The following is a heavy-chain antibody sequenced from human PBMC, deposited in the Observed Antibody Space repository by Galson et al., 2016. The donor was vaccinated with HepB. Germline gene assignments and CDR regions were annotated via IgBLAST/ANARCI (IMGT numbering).Heavy chain of an antibody. J-gene: IGHJ3*02. CDR1: GYALTELA. Sequence: SVKVSCKVSGYALTELALHWVRQAPGKGPEWMGSFDPEDGETSHAQRFKVRVTMTEDTTTNTAHMEMRSLRSEDTAVYYCATPGAIEGATAADGFDIWGPGTMVTVSS. V-gene: IGHV1-24*01. D-gene: IGHD1-26*01. CDR2: FDPEDGET. CDR3: ATPGAIEGATAADGFDI.